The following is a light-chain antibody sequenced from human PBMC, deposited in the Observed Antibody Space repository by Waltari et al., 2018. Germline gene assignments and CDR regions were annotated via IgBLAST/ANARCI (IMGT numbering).Light chain of an antibody. V-gene: IGLV4-69*01. CDR3: QTWGTGWV. CDR1: SGHSNYA. CDR2: INSDGSH. Sequence: QLVLTQSPSASASLGASVKLTCTLSSGHSNYAIAWHQQQPGKGPRLLMKINSDGSHNKGDGMPDRFSGSTSGAERYLTISSLQSEDEAAYYCQTWGTGWVFGGGTKLTVL. J-gene: IGLJ3*02.